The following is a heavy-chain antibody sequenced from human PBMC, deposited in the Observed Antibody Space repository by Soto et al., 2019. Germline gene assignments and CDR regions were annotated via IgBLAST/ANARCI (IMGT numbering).Heavy chain of an antibody. CDR1: GGSMSSSSYY. Sequence: SETLSLTCSVSGGSMSSSSYYWGWIRQPPGKGLEWIGAIYYSGSTHYNPSLESRVSISVDMSKNQFSLKLSSVTAADTAVYYCASLALPRSGYPDYWGQGTLVTVSS. CDR2: IYYSGST. D-gene: IGHD3-22*01. J-gene: IGHJ4*02. V-gene: IGHV4-39*01. CDR3: ASLALPRSGYPDY.